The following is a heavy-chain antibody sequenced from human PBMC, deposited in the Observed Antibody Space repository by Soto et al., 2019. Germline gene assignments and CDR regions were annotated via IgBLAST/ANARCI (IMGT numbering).Heavy chain of an antibody. V-gene: IGHV3-33*01. CDR1: GFTFSSYG. D-gene: IGHD5-12*01. Sequence: GGSLRLSCAASGFTFSSYGMHWVRQAPGKGLEWVAVIWYDGSNKYYADSVEGRFTISRDNSKNTLYLQMNSLRAEDTAVYYCARGGQMATIRTFDYWGQGTLVTVSS. CDR3: ARGGQMATIRTFDY. J-gene: IGHJ4*02. CDR2: IWYDGSNK.